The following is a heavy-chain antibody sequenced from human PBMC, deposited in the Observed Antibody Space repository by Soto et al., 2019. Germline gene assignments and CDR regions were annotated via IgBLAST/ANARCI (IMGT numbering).Heavy chain of an antibody. CDR3: ASGYYYGDYESAFDI. D-gene: IGHD4-17*01. V-gene: IGHV5-10-1*01. CDR2: IDPGDSVT. Sequence: GDYLKLSDTGSGYRLAHTWIHWVHQIPGKGLEWMGRIDPGDSVTTYNPSFQGHVTMSADKSINTAYLQWSSLKASDTAMYYRASGYYYGDYESAFDIWGQGTMVTVS. CDR1: GYRLAHTW. J-gene: IGHJ3*02.